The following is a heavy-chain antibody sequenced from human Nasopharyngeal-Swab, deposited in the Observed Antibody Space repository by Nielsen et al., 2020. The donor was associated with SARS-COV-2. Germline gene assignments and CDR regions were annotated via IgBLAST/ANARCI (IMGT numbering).Heavy chain of an antibody. CDR2: TKEDGTVT. V-gene: IGHV3-7*03. D-gene: IGHD6-19*01. CDR1: GFTFSGSA. CDR3: AKEGGWAGGFDAFDI. Sequence: GESLKISCAASGFTFSGSAMHWVRQAPGRGLEWLAHTKEDGTVTHYVDSVRGRFTVSRDNAKNSLFLQMNSLRAEDTAVYYCAKEGGWAGGFDAFDIWGQGTMVTVSS. J-gene: IGHJ3*02.